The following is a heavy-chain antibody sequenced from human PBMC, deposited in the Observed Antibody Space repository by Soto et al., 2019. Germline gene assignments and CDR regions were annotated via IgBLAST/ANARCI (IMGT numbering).Heavy chain of an antibody. Sequence: ASVKVSCKASGYTFTSYGISWVRQAPGQGLEWMGWISAYNGNTNYAQKLQGRVTMTRDTSTSTVYMELSSLRSEDTAVYYCARVCSTRCTRDYWGQGTLVTVSS. CDR2: ISAYNGNT. V-gene: IGHV1-18*01. CDR1: GYTFTSYG. J-gene: IGHJ4*02. CDR3: ARVCSTRCTRDY. D-gene: IGHD2-2*01.